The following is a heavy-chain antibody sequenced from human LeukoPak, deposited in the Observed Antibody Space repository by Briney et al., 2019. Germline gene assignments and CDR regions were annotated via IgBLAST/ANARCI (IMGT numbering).Heavy chain of an antibody. CDR3: ATLTSRGVTGEDAFDI. CDR1: GFTFSSYW. CDR2: IKQDGSEK. V-gene: IGHV3-7*01. D-gene: IGHD3-10*01. J-gene: IGHJ3*02. Sequence: GGSLRLSCAASGFTFSSYWMSWVRQAPGKGLEWVANIKQDGSEKYYVDSVKGRFTISRDNAKSSLYLQMNSLRAEDTAVYYCATLTSRGVTGEDAFDIWGQGTMVTVSS.